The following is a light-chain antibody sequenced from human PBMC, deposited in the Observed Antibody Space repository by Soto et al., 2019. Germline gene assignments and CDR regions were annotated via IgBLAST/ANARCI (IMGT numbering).Light chain of an antibody. V-gene: IGKV3-20*01. J-gene: IGKJ1*01. CDR1: QTVRNNY. CDR3: QQYGISPRT. Sequence: EIVLTQSPGTLSLSPGERATLFCRASQTVRNNYLAWYQQRPGQAPRLLIYAASSRATGIPDRFSGSGSGTDFTLTISRLEPEDFAVYYCQQYGISPRTFGRGTKVEIK. CDR2: AAS.